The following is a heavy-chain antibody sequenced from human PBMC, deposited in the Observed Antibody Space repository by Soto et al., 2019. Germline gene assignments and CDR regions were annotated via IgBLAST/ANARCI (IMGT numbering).Heavy chain of an antibody. CDR2: ISSSSSTI. J-gene: IGHJ6*02. V-gene: IGHV3-48*02. D-gene: IGHD3-10*01. CDR3: ARDQIGGGILWFGELRDYYYYGMDV. CDR1: GFTFSSYS. Sequence: GGSLTLSCAASGFTFSSYSMNWVRQAQGKGLEWVSYISSSSSTIYYADSVKGRFTISRDNAKNSLYLQMNSLRDEDTAVYYCARDQIGGGILWFGELRDYYYYGMDVWGQGTTVTVSS.